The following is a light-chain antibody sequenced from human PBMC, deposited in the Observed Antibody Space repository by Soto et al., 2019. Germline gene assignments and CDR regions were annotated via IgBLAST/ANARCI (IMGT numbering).Light chain of an antibody. CDR2: GAA. Sequence: ESVLTQSPGTLSLSPGERATLSCRASQRGSSSYYAGYLQKPRQDPRLLLNGAASRATGIPDRFSGSGSGTDFSLTISRLEPEDFAVYYCQQYGSSPRTVGQGTKVDIK. V-gene: IGKV3-20*01. CDR1: QRGSSSY. CDR3: QQYGSSPRT. J-gene: IGKJ1*01.